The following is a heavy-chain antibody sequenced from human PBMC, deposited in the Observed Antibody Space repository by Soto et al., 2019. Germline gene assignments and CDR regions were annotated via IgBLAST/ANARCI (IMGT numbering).Heavy chain of an antibody. D-gene: IGHD6-13*01. V-gene: IGHV3-30-3*01. Sequence: GGSLRLSCAASGFTFSSYAMHWVRQAPGKGLEWVAVISYDGSNKYYADSVKGRFTISRDNSKNTLYLQMNSLRAEDTAVYYCARQRTAADGCLQFKRSYGMDVWGQGTTVTVSS. J-gene: IGHJ6*02. CDR3: ARQRTAADGCLQFKRSYGMDV. CDR2: ISYDGSNK. CDR1: GFTFSSYA.